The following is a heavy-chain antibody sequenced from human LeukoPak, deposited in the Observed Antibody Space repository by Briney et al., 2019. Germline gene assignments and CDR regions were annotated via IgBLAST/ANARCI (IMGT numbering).Heavy chain of an antibody. CDR1: GYSISSDYY. Sequence: SETLSLTCTVSGYSISSDYYWGWIRQPPGKGLEWIGNIYHSGSTYYNPSLKSRVSISVDKSKNQFSLKLSSVTAADTAVYYCARDNCSSTSCPFDYWGQGTLVTVSS. J-gene: IGHJ4*02. CDR2: IYHSGST. D-gene: IGHD2-2*01. V-gene: IGHV4-38-2*02. CDR3: ARDNCSSTSCPFDY.